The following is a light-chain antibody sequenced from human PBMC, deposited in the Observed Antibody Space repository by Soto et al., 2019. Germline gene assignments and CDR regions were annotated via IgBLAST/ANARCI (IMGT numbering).Light chain of an antibody. V-gene: IGKV3-20*01. CDR3: QQSYSTPLT. CDR2: GAS. CDR1: QSVSSSY. Sequence: EIVLTHSPGTLSFSPGEIAALSFRASQSVSSSYLAWYQQKPGQAPRLLIYGASSLQSGVPSRFSGGGSGTDFTLTISSLQPEDFATYYCQQSYSTPLTFGQGTRLEIK. J-gene: IGKJ5*01.